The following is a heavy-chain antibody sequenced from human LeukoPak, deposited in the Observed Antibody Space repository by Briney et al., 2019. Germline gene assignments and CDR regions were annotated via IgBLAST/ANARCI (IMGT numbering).Heavy chain of an antibody. D-gene: IGHD3-10*01. Sequence: SETLSLTCTVSGGSISSYYWSWIRQPPGKGLEWIGYTYYSGSTNYNPSLKSRVTISVDTSKNQFSLKLSSVTAADMAVYYCARAYGSGSYSRYYFDYWGQGTLVTVSS. CDR2: TYYSGST. CDR1: GGSISSYY. CDR3: ARAYGSGSYSRYYFDY. V-gene: IGHV4-59*01. J-gene: IGHJ4*02.